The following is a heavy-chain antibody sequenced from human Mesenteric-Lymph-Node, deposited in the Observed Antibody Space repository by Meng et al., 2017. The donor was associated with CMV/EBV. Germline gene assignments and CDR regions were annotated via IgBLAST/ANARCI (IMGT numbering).Heavy chain of an antibody. Sequence: SVKVSCKASGGTFSSYAISWVRQAPGQGLEWMGGIIPIFGTANYAQKFQGRVTITTDESTSTAYMELSSLRSEDTAVYYCARSANSGSYCGQLDSWGQGTLVTVPQ. CDR2: IIPIFGTA. D-gene: IGHD1-26*01. CDR1: GGTFSSYA. V-gene: IGHV1-69*05. J-gene: IGHJ5*01. CDR3: ARSANSGSYCGQLDS.